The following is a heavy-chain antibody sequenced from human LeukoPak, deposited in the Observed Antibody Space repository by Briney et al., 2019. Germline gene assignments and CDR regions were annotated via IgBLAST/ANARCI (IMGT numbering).Heavy chain of an antibody. CDR3: GRAPGKATIEY. D-gene: IGHD3-10*01. CDR2: INPNSGGT. Sequence: ASVKVSCKASGYTFTANYIHWVRQAPGQGLEWMGWINPNSGGTNYAQRFQGKVTLTRDTSISTVYMEVSRLRYDDTAVYYCGRAPGKATIEYWGQGTLVAVSS. CDR1: GYTFTANY. J-gene: IGHJ4*02. V-gene: IGHV1-2*02.